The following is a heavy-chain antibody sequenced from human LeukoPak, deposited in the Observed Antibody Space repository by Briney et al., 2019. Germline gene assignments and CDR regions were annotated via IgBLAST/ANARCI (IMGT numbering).Heavy chain of an antibody. J-gene: IGHJ4*02. CDR3: ARVPRRRAWYYDISGPDY. CDR2: ISAYNGNT. D-gene: IGHD3-22*01. Sequence: GASVKVSCKASGYTFTSYGISWVRQAPGQGLEWMGWISAYNGNTNYAQKLQGRVTMTTDTSTSTAYVELRSLRSDDTAVYYCARVPRRRAWYYDISGPDYWGQGTLVTVSS. CDR1: GYTFTSYG. V-gene: IGHV1-18*01.